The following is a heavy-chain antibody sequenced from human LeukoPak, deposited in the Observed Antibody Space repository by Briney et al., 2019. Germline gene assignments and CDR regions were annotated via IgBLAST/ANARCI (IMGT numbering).Heavy chain of an antibody. D-gene: IGHD2-21*02. Sequence: SETLSLTCIVTGGSTSIYYWGWIRQPPGKGLECIGYTSYSGSTDYSPSLKSRVTISLDTSKNQFSLRLTSVTAADTAVYYCARTARVFDYWGQGILVTVSS. CDR3: ARTARVFDY. V-gene: IGHV4-59*01. CDR2: TSYSGST. CDR1: GGSTSIYY. J-gene: IGHJ4*02.